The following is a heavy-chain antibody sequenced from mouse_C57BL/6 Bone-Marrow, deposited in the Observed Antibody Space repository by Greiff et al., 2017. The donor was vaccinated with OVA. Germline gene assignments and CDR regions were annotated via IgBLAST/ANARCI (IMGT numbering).Heavy chain of an antibody. CDR1: GFTFSSYG. D-gene: IGHD1-1*01. Sequence: EVQLVESGGDLVKPGGSLKLSCAASGFTFSSYGMSWVRQTPDKRLEWVATISSGGSYTYYPDSVKGRFTISRDNAKNTLYLQMSSLKSEDTAMYYCARGGITGPHYWGQGTTLTVSS. CDR3: ARGGITGPHY. J-gene: IGHJ2*01. CDR2: ISSGGSYT. V-gene: IGHV5-6*01.